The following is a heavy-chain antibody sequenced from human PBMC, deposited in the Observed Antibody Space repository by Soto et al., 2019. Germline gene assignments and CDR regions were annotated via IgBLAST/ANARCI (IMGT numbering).Heavy chain of an antibody. D-gene: IGHD3-22*01. CDR1: EFTFSNYA. V-gene: IGHV3-23*01. J-gene: IGHJ4*02. CDR3: AKNPGYYYDSTGYHFDY. CDR2: ISYGGGTT. Sequence: EAQLLESGGGLVQPGGSLRLSCAASEFTFSNYAMSWVRQAPGKGLEWVSAISYGGGTTYYADSVKGRFTISRDNSKNTLYQQMNSLRAEDTAVYYCAKNPGYYYDSTGYHFDYWGQGTLVTVSS.